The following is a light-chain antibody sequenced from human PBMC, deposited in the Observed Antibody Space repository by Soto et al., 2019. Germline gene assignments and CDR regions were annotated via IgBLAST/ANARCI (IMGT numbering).Light chain of an antibody. CDR3: SSYTSSSTLGV. J-gene: IGLJ1*01. Sequence: QSVVTQPASVSGSPGQSITISCTGTSSDVGGYNYVSWYQQHPGKAPKLMIYGVSNRPSGVSNRFSGSKSGNTASLTISGLQAEDEADYYCSSYTSSSTLGVFGTGTKVTVL. CDR2: GVS. V-gene: IGLV2-14*01. CDR1: SSDVGGYNY.